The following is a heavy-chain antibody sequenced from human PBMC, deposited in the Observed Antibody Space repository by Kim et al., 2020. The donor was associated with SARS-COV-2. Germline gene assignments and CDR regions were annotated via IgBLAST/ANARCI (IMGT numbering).Heavy chain of an antibody. CDR3: ARASYAAPLSDY. V-gene: IGHV4-38-2*02. Sequence: SETLSLTCTVSGYSISSGYYWGWIRQPPGKGLEWIGSIYHSGSTYYNPSLKSRVTISVDTSKNQFSLKLSSVTAADTAVYYCARASYAAPLSDYWGQGTLVTVSS. D-gene: IGHD3-10*01. CDR2: IYHSGST. J-gene: IGHJ4*02. CDR1: GYSISSGYY.